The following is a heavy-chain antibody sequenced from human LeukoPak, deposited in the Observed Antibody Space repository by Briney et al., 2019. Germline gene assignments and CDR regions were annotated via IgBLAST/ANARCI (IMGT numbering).Heavy chain of an antibody. Sequence: PGGSLRLSCSASGFTFSSYAMHWVRQAPGKGLEYVSAISSNGGSTYYADSVKGRFTISRDNSKNTLYLQMNSLRAEDTAVYYCAKKESRYCSSTSCLIGMDVWGQGTTVTVSS. CDR3: AKKESRYCSSTSCLIGMDV. CDR2: ISSNGGST. CDR1: GFTFSSYA. V-gene: IGHV3-64*04. J-gene: IGHJ6*02. D-gene: IGHD2-2*01.